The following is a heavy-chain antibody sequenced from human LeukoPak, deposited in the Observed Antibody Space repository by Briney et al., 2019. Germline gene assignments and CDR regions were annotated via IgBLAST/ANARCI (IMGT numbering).Heavy chain of an antibody. CDR3: ARDGSGVWFDY. Sequence: ASVKVSCKASGYTFTSYGISWVRQAPGQGLEWMGWISAYNGNTNYAQKLQGRVTLTTETSTSTAYMELRSLRSDDTAVYYCARDGSGVWFDYWGQETLVTVSS. V-gene: IGHV1-18*01. J-gene: IGHJ4*02. CDR2: ISAYNGNT. CDR1: GYTFTSYG. D-gene: IGHD3-10*01.